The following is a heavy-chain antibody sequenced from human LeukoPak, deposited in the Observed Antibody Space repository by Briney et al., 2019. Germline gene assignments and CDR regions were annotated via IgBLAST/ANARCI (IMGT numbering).Heavy chain of an antibody. V-gene: IGHV4-59*11. J-gene: IGHJ4*02. CDR3: ARDEYGGPFDY. Sequence: SETLSLTCTVSGGSINNHYWNWIRQPPGKGLEWIGYMSYSGNTYYNPSLKSRVTISVDMSKNQFYLQMSSVTAADTAVYYCARDEYGGPFDYWGQGALVTVSS. CDR2: MSYSGNT. CDR1: GGSINNHY. D-gene: IGHD4/OR15-4a*01.